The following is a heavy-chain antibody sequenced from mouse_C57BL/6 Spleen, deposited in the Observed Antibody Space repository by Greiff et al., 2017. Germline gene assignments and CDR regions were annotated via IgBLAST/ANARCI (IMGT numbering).Heavy chain of an antibody. V-gene: IGHV2-2*01. CDR1: GFSLTSYG. CDR2: IWSGGGT. CDR3: AREGTTGVGYAMDY. D-gene: IGHD1-1*01. Sequence: VQLQQSGPGLVQPSPSLSITCTASGFSLTSYGVHWVRQSPGKGLEWLGGIWSGGGTDYNAAFISRLSISKDNSKSQVFFKMNSLQADDTAMYYCAREGTTGVGYAMDYWGQGTSVTVSS. J-gene: IGHJ4*01.